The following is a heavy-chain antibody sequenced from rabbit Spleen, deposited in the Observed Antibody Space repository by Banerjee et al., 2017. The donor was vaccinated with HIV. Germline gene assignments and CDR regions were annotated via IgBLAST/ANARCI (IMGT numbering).Heavy chain of an antibody. J-gene: IGHJ4*01. CDR2: IAGSSSAFT. CDR3: ARDLPGVVGWNFGL. D-gene: IGHD3-1*01. CDR1: GFSFSSSDY. V-gene: IGHV1S45*01. Sequence: QEQLVESGGGLVQPEGSLALTCKASGFSFSSSDYICWVRQAPGKGLEWISCIAGSSSAFTYSATWAKGRFTISGASWTTVSLQMTSLTAADTATYFCARDLPGVVGWNFGLWGPGTLVTVS.